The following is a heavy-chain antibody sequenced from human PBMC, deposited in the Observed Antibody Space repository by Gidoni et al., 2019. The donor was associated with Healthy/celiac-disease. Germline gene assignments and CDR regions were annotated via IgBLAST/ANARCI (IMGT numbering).Heavy chain of an antibody. V-gene: IGHV3-33*01. Sequence: QVQLVASGGGVVQPGRSLRLSCAASGFTFTSYSMHWVRQAPGKGLEWVAVIWYDGSNKYYADSVKGRFTISRDNSKNTRYLQMNSRRAEDTAVYYCARDKEIAAAGTDWYFDLWGRGTLVTVSS. D-gene: IGHD6-13*01. CDR3: ARDKEIAAAGTDWYFDL. CDR1: GFTFTSYS. CDR2: IWYDGSNK. J-gene: IGHJ2*01.